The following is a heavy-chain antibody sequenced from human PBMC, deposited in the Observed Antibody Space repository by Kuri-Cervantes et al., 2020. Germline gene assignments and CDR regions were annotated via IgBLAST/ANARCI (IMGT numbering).Heavy chain of an antibody. Sequence: GGSLRLSCAASGFTVSSNYMSWVRQAPGKGLEWVSSISSSSSTIYYADSVKGRFTISRDNAKNSLYLQMNSLRDEDTAVYYCARERLRDYYFDYWGQGTLVTVSS. J-gene: IGHJ4*02. CDR1: GFTVSSNY. V-gene: IGHV3-48*02. D-gene: IGHD5/OR15-5a*01. CDR2: ISSSSSTI. CDR3: ARERLRDYYFDY.